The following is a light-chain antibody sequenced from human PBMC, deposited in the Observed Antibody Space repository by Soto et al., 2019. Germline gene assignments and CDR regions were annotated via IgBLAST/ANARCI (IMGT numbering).Light chain of an antibody. V-gene: IGKV1-5*03. CDR3: QHYNSYSEA. Sequence: DIQMTPSPSPLSGSVGDRVTITCRASQTISSWLAWYQQKPGKAPKLLIYKASTLKSGVPSRFSGSGSGTEFTLTISSRQPDDFATYYCQHYNSYSEAFGQGTKVELK. J-gene: IGKJ1*01. CDR1: QTISSW. CDR2: KAS.